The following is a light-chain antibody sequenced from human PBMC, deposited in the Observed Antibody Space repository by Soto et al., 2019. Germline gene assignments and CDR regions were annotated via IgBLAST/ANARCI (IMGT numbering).Light chain of an antibody. CDR3: QQRSNWPQNT. CDR1: QSVSSY. V-gene: IGKV3-11*01. J-gene: IGKJ2*01. CDR2: DAS. Sequence: EIVLTQSPATLSLSPGERATLSCRASQSVSSYLAWYQQKPGQAPRLLIYDASNRATGIPARFSGSGSGTDFTLTISSLEPEDFAVYYCQQRSNWPQNTFGQGTK.